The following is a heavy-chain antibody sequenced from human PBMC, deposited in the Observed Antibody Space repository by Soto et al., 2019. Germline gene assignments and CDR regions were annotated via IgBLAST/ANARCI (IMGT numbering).Heavy chain of an antibody. CDR1: GFTFSGSS. CDR2: IRNKANSFAT. CDR3: ISHSPEDMIRT. D-gene: IGHD2-15*01. V-gene: IGHV3-73*01. Sequence: LRLSCAASGFTFSGSSVHWVRQASGKGLEWVGRIRNKANSFATAYAASVRGRFTISRDDSKNTAFLQMNSLNTEDTAVYYCISHSPEDMIRTWGQGTLVTVSS. J-gene: IGHJ4*02.